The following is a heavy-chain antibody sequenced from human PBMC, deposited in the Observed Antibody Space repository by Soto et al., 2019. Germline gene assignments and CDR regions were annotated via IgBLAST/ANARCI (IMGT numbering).Heavy chain of an antibody. V-gene: IGHV1-18*01. J-gene: IGHJ3*02. CDR3: ARDLGSRAFDI. Sequence: QAPGQGLEWMGWISAYNGNTNYAQKLQGRVTMTTDTSTSTAYMELRSLRSDDTAVYYCARDLGSRAFDIWGQGTMVTVSS. CDR2: ISAYNGNT. D-gene: IGHD3-10*01.